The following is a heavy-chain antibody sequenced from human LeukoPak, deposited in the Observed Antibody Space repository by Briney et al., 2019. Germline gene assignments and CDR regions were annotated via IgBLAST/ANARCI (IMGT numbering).Heavy chain of an antibody. CDR2: IRSKVYGGTT. V-gene: IGHV3-49*03. D-gene: IGHD6-13*01. CDR1: GFIFSDYA. J-gene: IGHJ4*02. Sequence: PGGSLRLSCTASGFIFSDYAMSWFRQAPGQGLEWVGFIRSKVYGGTTEYAASVKGRFTISRDDSKSIAYLQMNSLKTEDTAVYYCSYNVARGTHGSSWLDYWGQGTLVTVSS. CDR3: SYNVARGTHGSSWLDY.